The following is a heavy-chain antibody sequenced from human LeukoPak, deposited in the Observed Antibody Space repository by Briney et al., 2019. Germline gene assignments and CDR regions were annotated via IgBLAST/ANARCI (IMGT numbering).Heavy chain of an antibody. CDR2: ISDSGNTI. D-gene: IGHD6-19*01. CDR1: GFTFSNYY. CDR3: ARSTLPGRSGRTEFFQH. J-gene: IGHJ1*01. Sequence: GGSLRLSCAASGFTFSNYYMTWIRQAPGKGLQWISFISDSGNTIYYADSVEGRFTISRDNAKNSLYLQMHSLRAEDTAMYYCARSTLPGRSGRTEFFQHWGQGTLVTVSP. V-gene: IGHV3-11*01.